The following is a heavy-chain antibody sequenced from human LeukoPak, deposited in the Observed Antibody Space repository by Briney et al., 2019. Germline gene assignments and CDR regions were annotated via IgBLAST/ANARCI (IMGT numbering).Heavy chain of an antibody. CDR3: ARERGVYGSGSYYNVGYYYGMDV. CDR2: ISAYNGNT. D-gene: IGHD3-10*01. CDR1: GYTFTSYG. Sequence: ASVKVSCKASGYTFTSYGISWVRQAPGQGLEWMGWISAYNGNTNYAQKLQGRVTMTTDTSTSTAYMELRSLRSDDTAVYYCARERGVYGSGSYYNVGYYYGMDVWGQGTTVTVSS. V-gene: IGHV1-18*01. J-gene: IGHJ6*02.